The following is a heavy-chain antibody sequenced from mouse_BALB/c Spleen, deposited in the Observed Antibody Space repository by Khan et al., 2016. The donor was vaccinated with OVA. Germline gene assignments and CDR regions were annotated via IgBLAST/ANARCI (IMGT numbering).Heavy chain of an antibody. D-gene: IGHD2-10*02. J-gene: IGHJ2*01. CDR1: GYSITSGYS. CDR2: ISYSGSN. V-gene: IGHV3-1*02. CDR3: DRTDSIKY. Sequence: VKLLQSGPGLVTPSQTLSITCTVTGYSITSGYSWNWLRQFPENKLEWIGYISYSGSNNSNTFLKSRFSITRDTTKNQFLLQLNSVTTDDTATYYCDRTDSIKYWGQGTTLTVSS.